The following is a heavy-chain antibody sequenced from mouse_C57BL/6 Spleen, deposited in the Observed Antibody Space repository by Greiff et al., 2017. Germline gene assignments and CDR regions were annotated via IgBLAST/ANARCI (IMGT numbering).Heavy chain of an antibody. CDR1: GYTFTDYY. CDR2: INPNNGGT. V-gene: IGHV1-26*01. CDR3: AHYGSSYPYYAMDY. D-gene: IGHD1-1*01. J-gene: IGHJ4*01. Sequence: EVQLQQSGPELVKPGASVKISCKASGYTFTDYYMNWVKQSHGKSLEWIGDINPNNGGTSYNQKFKGKATLTVDKSSSTAYMERRSLTSEDSAVYYCAHYGSSYPYYAMDYWGQGTSVTVSS.